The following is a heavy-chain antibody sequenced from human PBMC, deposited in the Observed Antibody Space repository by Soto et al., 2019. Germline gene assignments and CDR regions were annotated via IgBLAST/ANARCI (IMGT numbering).Heavy chain of an antibody. J-gene: IGHJ4*02. CDR2: IAVGSGYT. D-gene: IGHD6-13*01. CDR1: GFTFTSSA. Sequence: SVKVSCKASGFTFTSSAFQWVRQARGQRLEWIGWIAVGSGYTNYAQRFQDRVTLTRDMSTATTYMELSRLTSEDTAIYYCAADATAWQQMMPTDSWGQEPLGTVSS. V-gene: IGHV1-58*01. CDR3: AADATAWQQMMPTDS.